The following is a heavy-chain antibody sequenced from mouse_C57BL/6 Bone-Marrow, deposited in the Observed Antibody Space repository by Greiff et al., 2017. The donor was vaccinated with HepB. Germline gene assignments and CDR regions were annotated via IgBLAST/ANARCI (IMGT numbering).Heavy chain of an antibody. V-gene: IGHV3-6*01. CDR3: AREEGLTGTDFDY. CDR1: GYSITSGYY. J-gene: IGHJ2*01. CDR2: ISYDGSN. D-gene: IGHD4-1*01. Sequence: EVQLVESGPGLVKPSQSLSLTCSVPGYSITSGYYWNWIRQFPGNKLEWMGYISYDGSNNYNPSLKNRISITRDTSKNQFFLKLNSVTTEDTATYYCAREEGLTGTDFDYWGQGTTLTVSS.